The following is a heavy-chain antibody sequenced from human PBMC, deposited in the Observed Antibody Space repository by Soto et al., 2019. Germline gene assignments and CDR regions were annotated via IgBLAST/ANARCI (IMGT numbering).Heavy chain of an antibody. D-gene: IGHD4-17*01. CDR3: AHRTTTVTWWFDP. CDR1: GFSLTTSGVG. Sequence: QITLKESGPTLVKPTQTLTLTCTFSGFSLTTSGVGVGWIRQPPGKAPEWLALIYWDDDKRYSPSLKSRLSSTNDTSKTPVGLTMINMEPADTATYYGAHRTTTVTWWFDPWGQGTLVTVSS. CDR2: IYWDDDK. J-gene: IGHJ5*02. V-gene: IGHV2-5*02.